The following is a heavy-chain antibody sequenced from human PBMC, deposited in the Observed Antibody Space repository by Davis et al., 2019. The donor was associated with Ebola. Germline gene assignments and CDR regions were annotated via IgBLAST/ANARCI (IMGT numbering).Heavy chain of an antibody. CDR3: ARGGLLFWVDY. CDR1: GYTFSSYG. V-gene: IGHV1-18*01. Sequence: AASVKVSCKASGYTFSSYGINWVRRAPGRGLEWMGWISTYNGNTNYAQHFQGRVTLTTDTSTSTASMELRFLGSDDTATYYCARGGLLFWVDYWGQGTLVTVSS. J-gene: IGHJ4*02. CDR2: ISTYNGNT. D-gene: IGHD2-21*02.